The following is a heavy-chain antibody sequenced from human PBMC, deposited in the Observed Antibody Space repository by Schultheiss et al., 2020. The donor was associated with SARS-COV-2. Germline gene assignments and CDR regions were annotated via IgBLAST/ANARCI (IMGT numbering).Heavy chain of an antibody. CDR1: GGSISSYY. CDR2: IYYSGST. J-gene: IGHJ4*02. Sequence: SETLSLTCTVSGGSISSYYWSWIRQPPGKGLEWIGYIYYSGSTNYNPSLKSRVTISVDTSKNQFSLKLSSVTAADTAMYYCARHSNGDGFDYWGQGTLVTVSS. CDR3: ARHSNGDGFDY. D-gene: IGHD4-17*01. V-gene: IGHV4-59*01.